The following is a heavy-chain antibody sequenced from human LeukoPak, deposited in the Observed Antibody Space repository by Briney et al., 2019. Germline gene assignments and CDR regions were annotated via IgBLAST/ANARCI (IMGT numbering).Heavy chain of an antibody. J-gene: IGHJ4*02. D-gene: IGHD2-2*02. V-gene: IGHV3-23*01. CDR1: GFTFSSYA. CDR3: ILDCSSTSCYTSY. Sequence: GGSLRLSCAASGFTFSSYAMSWVRQAPGRGLEWVSAISGSGGSTYYADSVKGRFTISRDNSKNTLYLQMNSLRAEDTAVYYCILDCSSTSCYTSYWGQGTLVTVSS. CDR2: ISGSGGST.